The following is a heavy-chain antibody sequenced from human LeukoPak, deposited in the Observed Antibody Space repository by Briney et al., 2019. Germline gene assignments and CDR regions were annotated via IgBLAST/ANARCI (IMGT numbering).Heavy chain of an antibody. V-gene: IGHV4-39*01. Sequence: PSETLSLTCTVSGGSISISSYSSGWIRQPPGKGLEWIGRIHYIVNTYYIPSLKSPVTISVETSNNQLSLKLSSVTAAATALYYCARHRGGYADRIDYWGQGTLVTVSS. CDR2: IHYIVNT. J-gene: IGHJ4*02. CDR1: GGSISISSYS. CDR3: ARHRGGYADRIDY. D-gene: IGHD5-12*01.